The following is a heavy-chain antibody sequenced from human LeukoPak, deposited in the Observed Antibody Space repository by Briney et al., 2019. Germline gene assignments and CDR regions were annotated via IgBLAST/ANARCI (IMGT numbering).Heavy chain of an antibody. D-gene: IGHD6-19*01. CDR1: GYSISSGYY. V-gene: IGHV4-38-2*02. CDR2: IYHSGST. Sequence: SETLSLTCTVSGYSISSGYYWGWIRQPPGKGLEWIGSIYHSGSTYYNPSLKSRVTISVDTSKNQFSLKLSSVTAADTAVYYCARGFWYSSGWFGYWGQGTLVTVSS. J-gene: IGHJ4*02. CDR3: ARGFWYSSGWFGY.